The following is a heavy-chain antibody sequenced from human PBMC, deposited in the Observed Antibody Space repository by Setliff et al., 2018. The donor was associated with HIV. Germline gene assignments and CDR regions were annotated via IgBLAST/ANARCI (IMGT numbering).Heavy chain of an antibody. J-gene: IGHJ4*02. Sequence: SETLSLTCAVSGYSISSGYYWGWIRQPPGKGLEWIGSFYRSGNTYYNPSLNSRATVSVDTSKNQLSLNLSSMTAADTAVYYCARGREQQMVRRGEFYFDSWGQGTLVTVSS. CDR1: GYSISSGYY. CDR3: ARGREQQMVRRGEFYFDS. D-gene: IGHD2-8*01. V-gene: IGHV4-38-2*01. CDR2: FYRSGNT.